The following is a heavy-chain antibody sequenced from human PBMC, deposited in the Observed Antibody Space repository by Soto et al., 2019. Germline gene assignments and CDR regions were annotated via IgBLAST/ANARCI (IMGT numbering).Heavy chain of an antibody. Sequence: PGESLKISCAASGFTFSGSGIHWVRQASGKGLEWVGHIRTKTNNYATEYAASVRGRFTISRDDSKNTAYLQMASLTTEDTAVYYCMETLTPMDVWGQGTTVTVSS. CDR3: METLTPMDV. CDR1: GFTFSGSG. CDR2: IRTKTNNYAT. D-gene: IGHD4-17*01. J-gene: IGHJ6*02. V-gene: IGHV3-73*01.